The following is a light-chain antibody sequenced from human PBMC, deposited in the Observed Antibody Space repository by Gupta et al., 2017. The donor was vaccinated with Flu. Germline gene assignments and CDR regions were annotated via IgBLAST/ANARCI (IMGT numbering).Light chain of an antibody. J-gene: IGLJ2*01. CDR2: TDT. CDR3: AAWDDSLSGWV. Sequence: RVTISCSGSSSNIGSNYVYWYQQLPGTAPKLLIYTDTERPSGVPDRFSGSKSGTSASLDISGLRSEDEADYYCAAWDDSLSGWVFGGGTKLTVL. V-gene: IGLV1-47*02. CDR1: SSNIGSNY.